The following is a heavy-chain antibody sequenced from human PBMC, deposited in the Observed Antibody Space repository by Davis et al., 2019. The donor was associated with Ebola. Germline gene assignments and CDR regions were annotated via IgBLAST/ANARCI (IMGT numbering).Heavy chain of an antibody. Sequence: ASVKVSCKASGYSFTGFHMHWVRQAPGQGLEWMGWINPNTGGTNYGQKFQGRVTMTSDTSTHTAYMELSSLSADDTAIYYCARDTFCVSLNCTAPGRFDYWGQGTLVTVSS. V-gene: IGHV1-2*02. CDR3: ARDTFCVSLNCTAPGRFDY. CDR2: INPNTGGT. CDR1: GYSFTGFH. D-gene: IGHD1-1*01. J-gene: IGHJ4*02.